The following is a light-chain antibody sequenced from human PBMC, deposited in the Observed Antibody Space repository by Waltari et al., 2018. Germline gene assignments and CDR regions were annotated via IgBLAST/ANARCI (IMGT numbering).Light chain of an antibody. J-gene: IGLJ3*02. V-gene: IGLV1-44*01. Sequence: QSVLTQPPSASGTPGQRVTISCSGSSSNIGCNTVNWYQQLPGTAPKLLIYSNNQRPSGVPYRFPGSKAGTSASLAISGLQSEDEADYYCAAWDDSLNGPWVFGGGTKLTVL. CDR1: SSNIGCNT. CDR2: SNN. CDR3: AAWDDSLNGPWV.